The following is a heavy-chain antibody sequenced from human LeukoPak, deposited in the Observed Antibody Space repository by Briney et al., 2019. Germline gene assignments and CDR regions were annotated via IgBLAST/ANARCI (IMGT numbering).Heavy chain of an antibody. Sequence: PGGSLRLSCAASGFTFSSYAMHWVRQAPGKGLEWVAVISYDVSNKYYADSVKGRFTISRDNSKNTLYLQMNSLRAEDTAVYYCARDLDGYGGYVGWGPYFDRWGQGTLVTVSS. CDR2: ISYDVSNK. V-gene: IGHV3-30*04. J-gene: IGHJ4*02. D-gene: IGHD5-12*01. CDR3: ARDLDGYGGYVGWGPYFDR. CDR1: GFTFSSYA.